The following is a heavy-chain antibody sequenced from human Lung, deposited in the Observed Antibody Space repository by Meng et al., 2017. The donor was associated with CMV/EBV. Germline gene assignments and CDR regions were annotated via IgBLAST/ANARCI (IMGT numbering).Heavy chain of an antibody. J-gene: IGHJ6*04. Sequence: ASVKVSCKGSGYTFTSYGISWVRQAPGQGLEWMGWINVYNGRRDYAQRFKDRVTMTTDTSTSTAHMDLKGLRSDDTDTYYCARERGYCSMIDCYKDGMDVWGTG. V-gene: IGHV1-18*01. CDR1: GYTFTSYG. CDR3: ARERGYCSMIDCYKDGMDV. CDR2: INVYNGRR. D-gene: IGHD2-2*01.